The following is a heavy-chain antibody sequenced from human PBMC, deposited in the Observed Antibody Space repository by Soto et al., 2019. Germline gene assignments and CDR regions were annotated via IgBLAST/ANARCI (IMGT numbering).Heavy chain of an antibody. D-gene: IGHD2-2*01. J-gene: IGHJ6*02. Sequence: QVQLVQSGAEMKKPGSSVKVSCKASGGTFRRYAISWVRQAPGQGLEWLGGIVPIFGTTNYAQKFQGRVIISADESTSTSSMERSSLRSEDTAVYYCARPDEGGYDSNHHYYHALDVWGQGTTVTV. CDR1: GGTFRRYA. CDR2: IVPIFGTT. V-gene: IGHV1-69*01. CDR3: ARPDEGGYDSNHHYYHALDV.